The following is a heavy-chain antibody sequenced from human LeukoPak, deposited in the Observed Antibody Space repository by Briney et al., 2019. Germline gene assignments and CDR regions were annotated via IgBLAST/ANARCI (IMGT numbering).Heavy chain of an antibody. Sequence: GGSLRLSCAASGFTFSTYAMHWVRQAPGKGLEWVAFISYDGNNKYCADSVKGRFTISRDNSKNTLYLQMNSLRAEDTALYYCAREILTGYAFDIWGQGTMVTVSS. V-gene: IGHV3-30-3*01. D-gene: IGHD7-27*01. J-gene: IGHJ3*02. CDR1: GFTFSTYA. CDR3: AREILTGYAFDI. CDR2: ISYDGNNK.